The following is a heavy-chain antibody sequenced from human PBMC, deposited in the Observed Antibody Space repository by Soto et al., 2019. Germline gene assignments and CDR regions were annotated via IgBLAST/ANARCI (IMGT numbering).Heavy chain of an antibody. CDR2: ISYDGSNK. J-gene: IGHJ6*02. CDR1: GFTFSSYA. CDR3: AKDLVPSIILFLTFVDYHYRKAV. V-gene: IGHV3-30*18. Sequence: PGGSLRLSCAASGFTFSSYAMHWVRQAPGKGLEWVAVISYDGSNKYYADSVKGRFTISRDNSKNALYLQMNSLRAEDTAVYYCAKDLVPSIILFLTFVDYHYRKAVSSRRTTVLGSS. D-gene: IGHD3-16*01.